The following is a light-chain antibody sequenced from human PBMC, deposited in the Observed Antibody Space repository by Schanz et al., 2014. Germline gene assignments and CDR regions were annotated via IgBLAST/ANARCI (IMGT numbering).Light chain of an antibody. CDR3: QQYNGGT. Sequence: EIVLTQSPGTLSLSPGERATLSCRASQSVYSSSLAWYQQKPGQAPRLLIYGASTRATGIPARFSGSGSGTEFTLTISSLQSEDFAVYYCQQYNGGTFGQGTKVEVK. CDR2: GAS. CDR1: QSVYSSS. J-gene: IGKJ1*01. V-gene: IGKV3-15*01.